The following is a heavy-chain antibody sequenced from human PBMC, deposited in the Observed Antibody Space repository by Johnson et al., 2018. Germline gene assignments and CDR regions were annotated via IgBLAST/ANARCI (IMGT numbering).Heavy chain of an antibody. CDR1: GFAFSTYS. Sequence: VQLVQSGGGLVKPGGSLRLSCPASGFAFSTYSMNWVRQAPGKGLEWVAYIRSSTRIIYYADSVKGRFTISRDNDKNSLYLQMNRLRADDTAVYYCARSQAVQHWGQGTLVTVSS. CDR3: ARSQAVQH. J-gene: IGHJ1*01. CDR2: IRSSTRII. V-gene: IGHV3-21*05.